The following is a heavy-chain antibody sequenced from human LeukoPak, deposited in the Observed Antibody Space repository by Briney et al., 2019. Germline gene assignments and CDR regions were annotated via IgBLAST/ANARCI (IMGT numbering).Heavy chain of an antibody. CDR1: GGSISSYY. V-gene: IGHV4-59*01. CDR2: IYYSGST. Sequence: PSETLSLTCTVSGGSISSYYWSWIRQPPGKGLEWIGYIYYSGSTNYNPSLKSRVTISVDTSKNQFSLKLSSVTAADTAVYYCARSGDIVVVPAATRRNWFDPWGQGTLVTVSS. J-gene: IGHJ5*02. D-gene: IGHD2-2*01. CDR3: ARSGDIVVVPAATRRNWFDP.